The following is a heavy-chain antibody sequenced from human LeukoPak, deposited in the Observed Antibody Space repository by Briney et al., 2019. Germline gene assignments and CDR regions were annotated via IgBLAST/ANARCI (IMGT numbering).Heavy chain of an antibody. CDR2: IYRGGST. CDR1: GFNVSSNY. Sequence: GGSLRLSCAASGFNVSSNYMSWVRQAPGKGLEWVSVIYRGGSTYYADSVKGRFTISRDNSKNTLYLQMNSLRAEDTAVYYWARDRGCGDSYPPANEAFDIWGKGTMGTASS. J-gene: IGHJ3*02. CDR3: ARDRGCGDSYPPANEAFDI. D-gene: IGHD2-21*02. V-gene: IGHV3-66*01.